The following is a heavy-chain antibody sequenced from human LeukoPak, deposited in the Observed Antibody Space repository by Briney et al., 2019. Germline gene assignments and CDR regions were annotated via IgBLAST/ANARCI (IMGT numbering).Heavy chain of an antibody. D-gene: IGHD1-26*01. CDR2: INPPLAIA. Sequence: SVKVSCKASGGTFQGGTSNIYAINWVRQAPGQGLEWLGRINPPLAIANYPQRLHGRAPITADASATTAYLELGALRSVATAVYYCAREACREMRLMCPSVGGQDCRYDSWGQGTLVTVSS. CDR3: AREACREMRLMCPSVGGQDCRYDS. V-gene: IGHV1-69*04. J-gene: IGHJ4*02. CDR1: GGTFQGGTSNIYA.